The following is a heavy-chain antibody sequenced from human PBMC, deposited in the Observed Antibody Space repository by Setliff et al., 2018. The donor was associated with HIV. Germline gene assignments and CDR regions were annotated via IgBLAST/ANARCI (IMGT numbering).Heavy chain of an antibody. CDR2: MNPNSGNT. Sequence: ASVKVSCKASGYTFTSYDINWVRQATGQGLEWMGWMNPNSGNTGYAQKFQGRVTMTRNTSISTAYMELSSLRSEDTAVYYCVRVVTIFSTGPHFDPWGQGTLVTVSS. D-gene: IGHD3-3*01. CDR3: VRVVTIFSTGPHFDP. J-gene: IGHJ5*02. V-gene: IGHV1-8*01. CDR1: GYTFTSYD.